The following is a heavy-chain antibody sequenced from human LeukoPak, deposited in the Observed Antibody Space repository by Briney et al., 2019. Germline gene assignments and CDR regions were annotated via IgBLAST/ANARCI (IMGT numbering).Heavy chain of an antibody. CDR1: GYTFTSYY. J-gene: IGHJ4*02. CDR3: ARDEGCSSTSCLFDY. Sequence: ASVKVSCKASGYTFTSYYMHWVRKAPGQGLEWRGIINPSGGSTNYAQKFQGRVTMTRDMSPSTVYMELSSLRSEDTAVYYCARDEGCSSTSCLFDYWGQGTLVTVSS. V-gene: IGHV1-46*01. CDR2: INPSGGST. D-gene: IGHD2-2*01.